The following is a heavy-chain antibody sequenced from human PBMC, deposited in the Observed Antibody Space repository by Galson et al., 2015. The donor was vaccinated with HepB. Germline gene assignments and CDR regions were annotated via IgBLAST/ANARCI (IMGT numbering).Heavy chain of an antibody. CDR3: TAQKLGRGAFDI. Sequence: SLRLSCAASGFTFNNAWMNWVRQAPGRGLEWVGRIGTKTDGGTTDYTAPVKGRFTISRDGSKNTLYLQMTSLKTEDTAVYFCTAQKLGRGAFDIWGQGTMVTVSS. V-gene: IGHV3-15*04. CDR1: GFTFNNAW. CDR2: IGTKTDGGTT. J-gene: IGHJ3*02. D-gene: IGHD7-27*01.